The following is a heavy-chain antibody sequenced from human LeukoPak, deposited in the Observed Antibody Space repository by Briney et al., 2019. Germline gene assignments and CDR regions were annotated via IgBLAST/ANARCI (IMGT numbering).Heavy chain of an antibody. CDR2: IYYSGST. V-gene: IGHV4-59*01. CDR1: GGSISSYF. D-gene: IGHD2-21*01. CDR3: ARADFYSILPFDY. J-gene: IGHJ4*02. Sequence: SENLSLTCTVSGGSISSYFWSWIRQPPGKGLEWIGYIYYSGSTNYNPSLKSRVTISVDTSKNQFSLKLSSVTAADTAVYYCARADFYSILPFDYWGQGTLVTVSS.